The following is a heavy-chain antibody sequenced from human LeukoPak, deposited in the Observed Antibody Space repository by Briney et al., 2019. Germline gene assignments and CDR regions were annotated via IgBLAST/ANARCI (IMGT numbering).Heavy chain of an antibody. V-gene: IGHV3-23*01. CDR2: ISGSGGST. Sequence: PGXXLRLSCAASGFTFSSYAMSWVRQAPGKGLEWVSAISGSGGSTYYADSVKGRFTISRDNSKNTLYLQMNSLRAEDTAVYYCAKDCVDLYGDYGYNWFDPWGQGTLVTVSS. CDR1: GFTFSSYA. CDR3: AKDCVDLYGDYGYNWFDP. J-gene: IGHJ5*02. D-gene: IGHD4-17*01.